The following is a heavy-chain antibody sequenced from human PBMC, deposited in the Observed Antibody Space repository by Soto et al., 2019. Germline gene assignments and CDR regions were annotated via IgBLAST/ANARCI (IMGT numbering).Heavy chain of an antibody. D-gene: IGHD2-2*02. Sequence: PSETLSLTCAVSGYSISSGYYWGWIRQPPGKGLEWIGNIYFSGSTYYNPSLKSRVTISVDTSKNQFSPKLSSVTAADTAVYYCAREDIVVVPGAIRSYYYNGMDVWGQGTTVTVSS. CDR2: IYFSGST. J-gene: IGHJ6*02. V-gene: IGHV4-38-2*02. CDR1: GYSISSGYY. CDR3: AREDIVVVPGAIRSYYYNGMDV.